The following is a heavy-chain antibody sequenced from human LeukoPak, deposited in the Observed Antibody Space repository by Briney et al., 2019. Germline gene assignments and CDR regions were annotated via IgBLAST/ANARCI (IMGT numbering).Heavy chain of an antibody. Sequence: PGRSLRLSCAASGFTFSNFAMHWVRQAPGEGLEWVAVISYDGSNKYYADSVKGRFTISRDNSESTLYLQMNSLRAEDTAVYYCARDSGYYDSSGYFDYWGQGTLVTVSS. J-gene: IGHJ4*02. D-gene: IGHD3-22*01. CDR1: GFTFSNFA. CDR3: ARDSGYYDSSGYFDY. V-gene: IGHV3-30*04. CDR2: ISYDGSNK.